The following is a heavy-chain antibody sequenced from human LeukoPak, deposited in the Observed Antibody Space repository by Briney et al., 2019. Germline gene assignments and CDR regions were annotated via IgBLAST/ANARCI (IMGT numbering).Heavy chain of an antibody. D-gene: IGHD3-10*01. CDR2: INHSGGT. CDR3: ARGEVFYYGSGSYYAPFDP. Sequence: SETLSLTCAVYGGSFSGYYWSWIRQPPGKGLEWIGEINHSGGTNYNPSLKSRVAFSVDTSKNQFSLKLSSVTAADTAVYYCARGEVFYYGSGSYYAPFDPWGQGTLVTVSS. J-gene: IGHJ5*02. CDR1: GGSFSGYY. V-gene: IGHV4-34*01.